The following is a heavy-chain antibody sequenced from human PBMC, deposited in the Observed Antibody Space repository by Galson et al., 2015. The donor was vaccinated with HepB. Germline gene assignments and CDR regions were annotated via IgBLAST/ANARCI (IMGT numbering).Heavy chain of an antibody. CDR1: GYKFISYW. D-gene: IGHD3-22*01. CDR3: AKLHDSSGFGTFDI. V-gene: IGHV5-51*03. CDR2: ISPADSDT. J-gene: IGHJ3*02. Sequence: QSGAEVKKPGESLKISCTGSGYKFISYWIDWVRQMPGKGLEWMGIISPADSDTKYSPSFQGQVTISADKSISTAYLQWSRLKASDTAMYYCAKLHDSSGFGTFDIWGQGTLVTVSS.